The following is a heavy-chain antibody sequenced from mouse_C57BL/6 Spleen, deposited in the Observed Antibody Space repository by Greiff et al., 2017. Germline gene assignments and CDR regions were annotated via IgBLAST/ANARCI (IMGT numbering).Heavy chain of an antibody. J-gene: IGHJ3*01. Sequence: QVHVKQSGAELVRPGASVTLSCKASGYTFTDYEMHWVKQTPVHGLEWIGAIDPESGGTAYNQKFKGKSILTADKSSSTAYMELRSLTSEDSAVYYCARHRVGHYGWFAYWGQGTLVTVSA. V-gene: IGHV1-15*01. D-gene: IGHD1-1*01. CDR1: GYTFTDYE. CDR2: IDPESGGT. CDR3: ARHRVGHYGWFAY.